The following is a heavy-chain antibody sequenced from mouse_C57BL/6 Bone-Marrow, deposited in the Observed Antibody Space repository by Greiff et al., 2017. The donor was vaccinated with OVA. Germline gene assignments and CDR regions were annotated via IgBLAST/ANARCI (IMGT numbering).Heavy chain of an antibody. CDR2: IWGGGST. CDR1: GFSLTSYG. J-gene: IGHJ3*01. V-gene: IGHV2-9*01. CDR3: AAGPFAY. Sequence: LVESGPGLVAPSQSLSITCTVSGFSLTSYGVDWVRQPPGKGLEGLGVIWGGGSTNYNSALMSRLSISKDNSKSQVFLKMNSLQTDDTAMYYCAAGPFAYWGQGTLVTVSA.